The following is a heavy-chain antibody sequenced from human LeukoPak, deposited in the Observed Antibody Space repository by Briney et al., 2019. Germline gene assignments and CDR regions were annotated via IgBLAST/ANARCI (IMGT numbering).Heavy chain of an antibody. CDR3: AKTGSYGIYYYYYMDV. Sequence: AGGSLRLSCAASGFTFSSYEMNWVRQAPGKGLEWVSYISGSGSTIYYADSVKGRFTISRDNSKNTLYLQMNSLRAEDTAVYYCAKTGSYGIYYYYYMDVWGKGTTVTVSS. J-gene: IGHJ6*03. V-gene: IGHV3-48*03. CDR1: GFTFSSYE. CDR2: ISGSGSTI. D-gene: IGHD5-18*01.